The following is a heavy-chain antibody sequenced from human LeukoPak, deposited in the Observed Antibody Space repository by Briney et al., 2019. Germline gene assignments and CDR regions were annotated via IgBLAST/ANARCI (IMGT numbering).Heavy chain of an antibody. CDR2: IGGSVSNT. V-gene: IGHV3-23*01. D-gene: IGHD3-16*02. CDR1: GFTFSSYA. J-gene: IGHJ4*02. CDR3: AKRGNYPMYYFDY. Sequence: HPGGSLRLSCAASGFTFSSYAMSWVRQAPGKGLEWVSTIGGSVSNTYYADSVKGWFTISRDNSKNTLSLQMNSLRAEDTAVYYCAKRGNYPMYYFDYWGQGTLVTVSS.